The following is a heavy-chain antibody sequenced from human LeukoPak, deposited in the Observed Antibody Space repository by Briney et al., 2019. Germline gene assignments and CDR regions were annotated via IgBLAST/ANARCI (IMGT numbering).Heavy chain of an antibody. J-gene: IGHJ4*02. CDR2: INPNNGGT. Sequence: ASVKVSCKTSGYTFTDYYTHWVRQAPGQGLEWMGRINPNNGGTNYAQKFQGRVTMTRDTSITTVYMELSRLRSDDTAMFYCVRSPGWYIDYWGQGTLVTVSS. CDR1: GYTFTDYY. CDR3: VRSPGWYIDY. D-gene: IGHD2-15*01. V-gene: IGHV1-2*06.